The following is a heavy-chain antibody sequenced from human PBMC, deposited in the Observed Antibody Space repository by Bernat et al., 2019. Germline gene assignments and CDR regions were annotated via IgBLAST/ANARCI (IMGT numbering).Heavy chain of an antibody. CDR2: ISYDGSNK. D-gene: IGHD4-17*01. J-gene: IGHJ4*02. CDR1: GFTFSSYA. V-gene: IGHV3-30-3*01. CDR3: ASDRTATTVTTCDY. Sequence: QVQLVESGGGVVQPGRSLRLSCAASGFTFSSYAMHWVRQAPGKGLEWVAVISYDGSNKYYADSVKGRFTISRDNSKNTLYLQMNSLRAEDTAVYYCASDRTATTVTTCDYWGQGTLVTVS.